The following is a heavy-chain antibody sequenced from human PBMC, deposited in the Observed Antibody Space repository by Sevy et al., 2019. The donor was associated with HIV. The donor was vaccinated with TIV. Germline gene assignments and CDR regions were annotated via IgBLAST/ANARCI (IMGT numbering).Heavy chain of an antibody. CDR1: GFTFSSYS. D-gene: IGHD3-22*01. J-gene: IGHJ4*02. CDR3: ARVVSSCYYDGNFDY. CDR2: ISSSSSYI. Sequence: GGSLRLSCAASGFTFSSYSMNWVRQAPGKGLEWVSSISSSSSYIYYADSVKGRFTISRDNAKNSLNLQMNSLRAEDTAVYYCARVVSSCYYDGNFDYWGQGTLVTVSS. V-gene: IGHV3-21*01.